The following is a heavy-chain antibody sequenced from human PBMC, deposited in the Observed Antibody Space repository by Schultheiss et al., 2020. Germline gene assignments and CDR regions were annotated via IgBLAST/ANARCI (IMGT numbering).Heavy chain of an antibody. CDR2: ISSSSSYI. CDR1: GFTFSSYS. V-gene: IGHV3-21*01. CDR3: ARDPGGDGYNAVDF. Sequence: GGSLRLSCAASGFTFSSYSINWVRQAPGKGLEWVSSISSSSSYIYYADSVKGRFTISRDNAKNSLYLQMNSLRAEDTAVYYCARDPGGDGYNAVDFWGQGTLVTVSS. D-gene: IGHD5-24*01. J-gene: IGHJ4*02.